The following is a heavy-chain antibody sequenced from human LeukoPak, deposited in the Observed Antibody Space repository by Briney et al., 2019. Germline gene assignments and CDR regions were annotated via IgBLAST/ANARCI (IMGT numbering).Heavy chain of an antibody. CDR2: IYYSGST. J-gene: IGHJ4*02. V-gene: IGHV4-59*08. Sequence: PSETLSLTCTVSGGSISSYYWSWIRQPPGKGLEWIGDIYYSGSTNYNPSLKSRLTISLDTSKNQFSLSLSSVTAADTAVYYCARLKVGSGGYYFYDFWGQGTLVTVSS. D-gene: IGHD1-26*01. CDR3: ARLKVGSGGYYFYDF. CDR1: GGSISSYY.